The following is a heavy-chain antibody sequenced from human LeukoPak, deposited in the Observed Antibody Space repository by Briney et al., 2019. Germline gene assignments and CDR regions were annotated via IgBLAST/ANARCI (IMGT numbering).Heavy chain of an antibody. J-gene: IGHJ5*02. CDR3: ARDGPPDTIFGVSGFDP. V-gene: IGHV4-30-4*08. CDR2: IYYSGST. CDR1: GGSISSGDYY. D-gene: IGHD3-3*01. Sequence: PSQTLSLTCTVSGGSISSGDYYWSWIRQPPGKGLEWLGYIYYSGSTYYNPSLKSRVIISVDTSKNQFSLKLSSVTAADTAVYYCARDGPPDTIFGVSGFDPWGQGTLVTVSS.